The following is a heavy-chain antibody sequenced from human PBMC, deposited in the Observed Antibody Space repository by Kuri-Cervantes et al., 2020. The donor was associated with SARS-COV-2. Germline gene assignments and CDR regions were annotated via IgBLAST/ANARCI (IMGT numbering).Heavy chain of an antibody. Sequence: GESLKISCKGSGYSFTSYWISWVRQMPGKGLEWMGRIDPSDSYTNYSPSFQGHVTISADKSISTAYLQWSSLKASDTAMYYCARRQQLTSYYYNGMDVWGQGTTVTVSS. CDR1: GYSFTSYW. J-gene: IGHJ6*02. CDR2: IDPSDSYT. V-gene: IGHV5-10-1*01. D-gene: IGHD6-13*01. CDR3: ARRQQLTSYYYNGMDV.